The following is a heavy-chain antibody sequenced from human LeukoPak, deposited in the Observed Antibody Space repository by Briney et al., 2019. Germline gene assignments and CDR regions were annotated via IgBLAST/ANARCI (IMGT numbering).Heavy chain of an antibody. CDR3: AKLREDYGSGSYRYYFDY. CDR1: GFTFSSYA. Sequence: GGSLRLSCAASGFTFSSYAMSWVRQAPGKGLEWVSGISGGGGSTYYADSVKSRFTISRDNSKNTLYLQMNSLRAEDTAVYYCAKLREDYGSGSYRYYFDYWGQGTLVTVSS. D-gene: IGHD3-10*01. J-gene: IGHJ4*02. CDR2: ISGGGGST. V-gene: IGHV3-23*01.